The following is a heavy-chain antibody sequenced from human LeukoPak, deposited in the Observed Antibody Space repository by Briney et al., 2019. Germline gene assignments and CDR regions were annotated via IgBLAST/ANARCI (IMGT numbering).Heavy chain of an antibody. CDR1: GYTFTGYY. J-gene: IGHJ6*02. D-gene: IGHD2-15*01. CDR2: IIPIFGTA. CDR3: ASPSGYCSGGSCYYYYYYGMDV. V-gene: IGHV1-69*13. Sequence: SVKVSCKASGYTFTGYYVHWVRQAPGQGLEWMGGIIPIFGTANYAQKFQGRVTITADESTSTAYMELSSLRSEDTAVYYCASPSGYCSGGSCYYYYYYGMDVWGQGTTVTVSS.